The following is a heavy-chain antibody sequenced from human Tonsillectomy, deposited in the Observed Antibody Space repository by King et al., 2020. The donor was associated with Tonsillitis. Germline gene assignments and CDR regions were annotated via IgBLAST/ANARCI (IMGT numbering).Heavy chain of an antibody. Sequence: QLQESGSGLVKPSQTLSLTCAVSGGSISSGGYSWSWIRQPPGKGLEWIGYIYHSGSTYYNPSLKSRVTISVDRSKNQFSLKLSSVTAADTAVYYCARDRWGHYDSSGYYGDAFDIWGQGTMVTVSS. D-gene: IGHD3-22*01. J-gene: IGHJ3*02. CDR2: IYHSGST. V-gene: IGHV4-30-2*01. CDR3: ARDRWGHYDSSGYYGDAFDI. CDR1: GGSISSGGYS.